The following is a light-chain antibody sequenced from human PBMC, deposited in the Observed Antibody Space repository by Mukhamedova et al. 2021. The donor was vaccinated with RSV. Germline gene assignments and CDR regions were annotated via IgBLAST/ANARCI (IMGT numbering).Light chain of an antibody. CDR2: DDS. J-gene: IGLJ2*01. CDR1: KIGSKG. V-gene: IGLV3-21*02. CDR3: QGWDSRTDHGI. Sequence: KIGSKGVHWYQKKPGQAPVLVVYDDSDRPSGIPERFSGSNSGNTATLIISRVEAGDEADYYCQGWDSRTDHGIFGGGTELTVL.